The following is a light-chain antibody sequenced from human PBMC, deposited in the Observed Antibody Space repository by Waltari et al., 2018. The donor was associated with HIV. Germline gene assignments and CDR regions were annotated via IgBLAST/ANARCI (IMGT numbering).Light chain of an antibody. CDR2: AAS. CDR1: QDISSW. J-gene: IGKJ4*01. CDR3: QQYKSFPLT. V-gene: IGKV1D-16*01. Sequence: DIQMTQSPSSLSASVGNRVTITCRASQDISSWVAWYQRKPEKAPQSLIYAASNLQRVVPSRFRGSGSGTNCTLVISNLQPEDFATYNCQQYKSFPLTFGGGTKVEI.